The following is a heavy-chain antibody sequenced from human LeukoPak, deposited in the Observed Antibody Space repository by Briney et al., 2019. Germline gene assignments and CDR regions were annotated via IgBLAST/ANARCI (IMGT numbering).Heavy chain of an antibody. CDR2: IYYSGST. CDR3: ARHPLTSRYDY. Sequence: SETLSLTCTVSGGSISSSSYSWGWIRQPPGQGLEWIGSIYYSGSTYYNPSLKSRVTISVDTSKNQFSLKLSSVTAADTAVYYCARHPLTSRYDYWGQGTLVTVSS. J-gene: IGHJ4*02. CDR1: GGSISSSSYS. V-gene: IGHV4-39*01.